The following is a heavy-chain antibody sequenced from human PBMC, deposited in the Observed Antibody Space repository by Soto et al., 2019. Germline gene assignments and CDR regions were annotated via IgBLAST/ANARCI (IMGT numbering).Heavy chain of an antibody. Sequence: LRLSCAASGFTFSSYWMHWVRQAPGKGLVWVSRINSDGSSTSYADSVKGRFTISRDNAKNTLYLQMNSLRAEVTAVYYCARARLMMKAFDIWGQGTMVTVSS. CDR3: ARARLMMKAFDI. CDR2: INSDGSST. V-gene: IGHV3-74*01. CDR1: GFTFSSYW. J-gene: IGHJ3*02. D-gene: IGHD2-8*01.